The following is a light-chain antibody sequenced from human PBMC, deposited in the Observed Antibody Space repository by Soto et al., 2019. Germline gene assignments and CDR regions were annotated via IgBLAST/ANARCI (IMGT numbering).Light chain of an antibody. CDR2: SNH. CDR3: PTWDDSLRGLV. CDR1: SSNIGGNS. Sequence: QAVVTQPPSASGAPGQGISISCSGSSSNIGGNSVSWYRQVPGTAPKLLIFSNHQRPSGVPDRFSGSKSGTSASLAISGLQSEDEADYYCPTWDDSLRGLVFGGGTKVTVL. J-gene: IGLJ2*01. V-gene: IGLV1-44*01.